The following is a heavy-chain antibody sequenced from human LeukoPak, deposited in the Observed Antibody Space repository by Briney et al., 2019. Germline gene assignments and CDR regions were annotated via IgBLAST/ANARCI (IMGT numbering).Heavy chain of an antibody. CDR2: IHPNSGDT. D-gene: IGHD1-26*01. CDR1: GYSFTDYY. J-gene: IGHJ4*02. CDR3: ARDYSGSYTH. Sequence: GASVKVSCKASGYSFTDYYIHWVRRAPGQGLEWVGLIHPNSGDTFYAQKFRGRVTMTRDTSINTAYMELDRLTSDDTAVYYCARDYSGSYTHWDQGTLVTVSS. V-gene: IGHV1-2*06.